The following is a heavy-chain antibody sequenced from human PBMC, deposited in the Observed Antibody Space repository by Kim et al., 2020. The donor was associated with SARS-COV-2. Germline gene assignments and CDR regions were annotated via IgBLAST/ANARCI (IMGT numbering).Heavy chain of an antibody. J-gene: IGHJ6*02. V-gene: IGHV3-48*03. CDR1: GFTFSSYE. CDR3: ARGTVTIDYYYGMDV. CDR2: ISSSGSTI. D-gene: IGHD4-17*01. Sequence: GGSLRLSCAASGFTFSSYEMNWVRQAPGKGLEWVSYISSSGSTIYYADSVKGRFTISRDNAKNSLYLQMNSLRAEDTAVYYCARGTVTIDYYYGMDVWGQGTTVTVSS.